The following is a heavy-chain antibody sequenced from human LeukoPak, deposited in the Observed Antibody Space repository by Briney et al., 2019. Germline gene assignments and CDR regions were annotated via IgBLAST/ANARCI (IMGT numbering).Heavy chain of an antibody. V-gene: IGHV1-69*10. CDR1: GGTFMSYA. Sequence: SVKVSCKASGGTFMSYAISWVRQAPAQGLEWMGGIIPILGIANYAQKFQGRVTITADKSTSTAYMELSSLRSEDTAVYYCARGYCSGGSCYRYMDVWGQGTTVTVSS. CDR3: ARGYCSGGSCYRYMDV. D-gene: IGHD2-15*01. J-gene: IGHJ6*02. CDR2: IIPILGIA.